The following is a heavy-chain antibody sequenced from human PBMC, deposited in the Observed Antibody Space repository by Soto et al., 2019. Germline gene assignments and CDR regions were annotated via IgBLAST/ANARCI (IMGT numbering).Heavy chain of an antibody. D-gene: IGHD1-1*01. V-gene: IGHV3-23*01. CDR2: IGSSTSST. CDR3: ATDPSRGNEWARYVDL. J-gene: IGHJ2*01. CDR1: GFTFSSYA. Sequence: GGPLRLSCAASGFTFSSYAMTWVRQAPGKGLEWVSDIGSSTSSTYYADSVRSRFTISRDDAKDSLYLQMNSLRDEDTAIYYCATDPSRGNEWARYVDLWGRGTLVTVSS.